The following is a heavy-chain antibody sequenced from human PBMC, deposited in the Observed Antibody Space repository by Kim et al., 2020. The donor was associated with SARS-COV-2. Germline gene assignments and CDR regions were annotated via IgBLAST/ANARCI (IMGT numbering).Heavy chain of an antibody. V-gene: IGHV4-39*01. J-gene: IGHJ6*02. CDR2: IYYSGGT. CDR1: GGSLTSGSYY. Sequence: SETLSLTCTVSGGSLTSGSYYWGWIRQPPGKGLEWVRTIYYSGGTYYNPSLKSRVTISVDTSKNQFSLKVTSVTAADTAVYYCVSFGNYYFYNMDVWGQGTTVTVSS. D-gene: IGHD3-10*01. CDR3: VSFGNYYFYNMDV.